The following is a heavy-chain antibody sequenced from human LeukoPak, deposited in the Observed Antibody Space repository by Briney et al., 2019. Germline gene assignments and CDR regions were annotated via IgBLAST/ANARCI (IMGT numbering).Heavy chain of an antibody. V-gene: IGHV4-61*02. CDR3: ASAGDTYYYDSSGPCDY. Sequence: SETLSLTCTVSGGSISSGSYYWSWIRQPAGKGLEWIGRIYTSGSTNYNPSLKSRVTISVDTSKNQFSLKLSSVTAADTAVYYCASAGDTYYYDSSGPCDYWGQGTLVTVSS. CDR2: IYTSGST. CDR1: GGSISSGSYY. D-gene: IGHD3-22*01. J-gene: IGHJ4*02.